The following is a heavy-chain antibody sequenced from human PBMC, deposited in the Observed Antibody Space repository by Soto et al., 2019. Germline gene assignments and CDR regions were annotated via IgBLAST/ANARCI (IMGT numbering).Heavy chain of an antibody. CDR2: ISASNGNT. D-gene: IGHD1-26*01. CDR1: GYTFPRYG. CDR3: VRAVAGRFVYSHVYYWDHGAV. V-gene: IGHV1-18*01. Sequence: QVQLVQSGAEVKKPGASVKVSCKVSGYTFPRYGITWVRQAPGQGLAWMGWISASNGNTNYAQKLQGRVTMTTDTSTSTGYMELRSLRSAATDVAFYVRAVAGRFVYSHVYYWDHGAVWGKSTTVPVPS. J-gene: IGHJ6*03.